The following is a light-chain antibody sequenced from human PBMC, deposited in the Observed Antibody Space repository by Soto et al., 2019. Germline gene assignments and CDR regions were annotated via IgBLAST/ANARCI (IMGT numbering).Light chain of an antibody. J-gene: IGKJ4*01. CDR1: QGMGSW. CDR3: QQPNSFPLT. Sequence: DNQMTQSPSSVSASVGDTVTITCRASQGMGSWLAWYQQKPGKAPKVLIYGASSFESGVPSRFSGSGSGTEFPLTISRLQPEDFATYYCQQPNSFPLTFGGGTKVEIK. V-gene: IGKV1D-12*01. CDR2: GAS.